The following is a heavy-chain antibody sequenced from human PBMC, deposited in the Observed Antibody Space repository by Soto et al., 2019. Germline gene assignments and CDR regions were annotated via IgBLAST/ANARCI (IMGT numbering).Heavy chain of an antibody. V-gene: IGHV4-38-2*02. J-gene: IGHJ4*02. CDR2: IYQSGST. D-gene: IGHD1-26*01. CDR3: ARVLGAPLYYFDY. Sequence: SETLSLTCPVSGYSISIGNYWGWIRQPPGKRLEWIGSIYQSGSTYYDPSLRSRATISVDTSKNQFSLKLSSVTAADTAVYYCARVLGAPLYYFDYWGQGILVTVSS. CDR1: GYSISIGNY.